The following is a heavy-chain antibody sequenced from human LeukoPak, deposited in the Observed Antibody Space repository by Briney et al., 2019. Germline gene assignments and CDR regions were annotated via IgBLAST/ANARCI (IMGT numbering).Heavy chain of an antibody. J-gene: IGHJ5*02. D-gene: IGHD2-8*01. CDR2: IYYSGST. Sequence: SETLSLTCTVSGGSISSSSYYWGWIRQPPGKGLEWIGSIYYSGSTYYNPSLKSRVTISVDTSKNQFSLKLSSVTAADTAVYYCARDQEVYCTNGVCYWFDPWGQGTLVTVSS. CDR3: ARDQEVYCTNGVCYWFDP. V-gene: IGHV4-39*02. CDR1: GGSISSSSYY.